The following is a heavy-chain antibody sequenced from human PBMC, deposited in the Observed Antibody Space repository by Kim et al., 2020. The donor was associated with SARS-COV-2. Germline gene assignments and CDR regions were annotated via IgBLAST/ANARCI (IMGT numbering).Heavy chain of an antibody. Sequence: SVKVSCKASGGTFSSYAISWVRQAPGQGLEWMGGIIPIFGTANYAQKFQGRVTITADESTSTAYMELSSLRSEDTAVYYCAPGMYSGYDAYNWFDPWGQGTLVTVSS. CDR1: GGTFSSYA. J-gene: IGHJ5*02. CDR3: APGMYSGYDAYNWFDP. D-gene: IGHD5-12*01. CDR2: IIPIFGTA. V-gene: IGHV1-69*13.